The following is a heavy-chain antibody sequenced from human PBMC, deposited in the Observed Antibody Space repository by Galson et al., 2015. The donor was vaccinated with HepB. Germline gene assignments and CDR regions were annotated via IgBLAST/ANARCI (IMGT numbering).Heavy chain of an antibody. V-gene: IGHV3-48*02. CDR1: EFSFGCNS. Sequence: CLSPAYAAAEFSFGCNSMVWVRQGSRTPLERLAYIGSGGSDINYADSVMGRFTISRDNAKNSLYLQMNSLSDEDTAVYYGVRTRQHYGMDVWGQGTTVTVSS. J-gene: IGHJ6*02. CDR2: IGSGGSDI. D-gene: IGHD6-13*01. CDR3: VRTRQHYGMDV.